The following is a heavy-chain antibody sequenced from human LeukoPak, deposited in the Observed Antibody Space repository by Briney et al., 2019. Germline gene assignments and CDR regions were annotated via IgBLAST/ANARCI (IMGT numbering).Heavy chain of an antibody. Sequence: PSETLSLTCTVSGGAIGGSSYYWGWIRQPPGKGLEWIGSIYYSGSTYCNPSLKSRVTISVYTSKNQCSLKLNSVTATDTAVYYCARNYGPWGQGTLVTVSP. D-gene: IGHD3-16*01. CDR1: GGAIGGSSYY. CDR3: ARNYGP. CDR2: IYYSGST. J-gene: IGHJ4*02. V-gene: IGHV4-39*01.